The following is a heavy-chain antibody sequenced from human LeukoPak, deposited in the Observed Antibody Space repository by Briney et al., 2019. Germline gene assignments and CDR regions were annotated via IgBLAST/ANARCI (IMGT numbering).Heavy chain of an antibody. V-gene: IGHV3-74*01. CDR3: ARVISGYDSSGYRDY. CDR1: GFTFSRYW. CDR2: INRAGSST. Sequence: PGGSLRLSCVASGFTFSRYWMHWVRQAPGKGLVWVSRINRAGSSTSYADPVQGRFTISRDNAKNTLHLQMNSLRAEDTAIYYCARVISGYDSSGYRDYWGQGTLATVSS. J-gene: IGHJ4*02. D-gene: IGHD3-22*01.